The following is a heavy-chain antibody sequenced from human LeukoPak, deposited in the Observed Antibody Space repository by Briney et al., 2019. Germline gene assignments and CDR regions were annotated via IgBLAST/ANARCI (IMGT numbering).Heavy chain of an antibody. CDR1: GFTFSSYS. D-gene: IGHD2-2*01. J-gene: IGHJ4*02. V-gene: IGHV3-21*01. CDR2: ICSSSSYI. CDR3: ARSAPIGYCSSTSCYAFDY. Sequence: GGSLRLSCAASGFTFSSYSMNWVRRAPGKGLEWVSSICSSSSYIYYADSVKGRFTISRDNAKNSLYLQMNSLRAEDTAVYYCARSAPIGYCSSTSCYAFDYWGQGTLVTVSS.